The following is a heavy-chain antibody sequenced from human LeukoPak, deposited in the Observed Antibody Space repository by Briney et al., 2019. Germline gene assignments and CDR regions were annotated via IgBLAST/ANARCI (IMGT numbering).Heavy chain of an antibody. V-gene: IGHV3-15*01. CDR2: IKSKTDGGTT. D-gene: IGHD6-19*01. J-gene: IGHJ5*02. Sequence: GGSLRLSCAAFGFTFSNAWMSWVRQAPGKGLEWVGRIKSKTDGGTTDYAAPVKGRFTISRDDSKNTLYLQMNSLKTEDTAVYYCTTGAVAGAKKNWFDPWGQGTLVTVSS. CDR1: GFTFSNAW. CDR3: TTGAVAGAKKNWFDP.